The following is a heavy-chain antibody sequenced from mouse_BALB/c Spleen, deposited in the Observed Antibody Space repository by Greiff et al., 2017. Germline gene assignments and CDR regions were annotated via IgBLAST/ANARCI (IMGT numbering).Heavy chain of an antibody. CDR1: GYNFNSYW. J-gene: IGHJ4*01. D-gene: IGHD2-1*01. Sequence: QVQLQQPGAELVKPGTSVKLSCKASGYNFNSYWINWVKLRPGQGLEWIGDIYPGSGSTNYNEKFKSKATLTVDKSSSTAYMQLSSLTSEDSAVYYCARYGNYDAMDYWGQGTSVTVSS. V-gene: IGHV1-55*01. CDR2: IYPGSGST. CDR3: ARYGNYDAMDY.